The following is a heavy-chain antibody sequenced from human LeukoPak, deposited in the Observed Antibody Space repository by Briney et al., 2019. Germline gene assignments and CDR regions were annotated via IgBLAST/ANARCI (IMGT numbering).Heavy chain of an antibody. V-gene: IGHV1-18*01. CDR1: GYTFTSNG. D-gene: IGHD4-17*01. J-gene: IGHJ4*02. Sequence: ASVKVSCKASGYTFTSNGISWVRQAPGQGLEWMGWISAYNGNTNYAQKLQGRVTMTTDTSTSTAYMELRSLRSDDTAVYYCARDHTFTVPTGYWGQGTLVTVSS. CDR3: ARDHTFTVPTGY. CDR2: ISAYNGNT.